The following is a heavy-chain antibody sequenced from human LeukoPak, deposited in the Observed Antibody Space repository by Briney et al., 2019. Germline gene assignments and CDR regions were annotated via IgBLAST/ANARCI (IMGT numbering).Heavy chain of an antibody. V-gene: IGHV3-21*01. CDR3: ARDIPPRADSGYDSDFDY. J-gene: IGHJ4*02. CDR1: GFTFSSYC. D-gene: IGHD5-12*01. Sequence: GGSLRLSCAASGFTFSSYCMNWVRQAPGKGLEWVSSISSSSSYIYYADSVKGRFTISRDNAKNSLYLQMNSLRAEDTAVYYCARDIPPRADSGYDSDFDYWGQGTLVTVSS. CDR2: ISSSSSYI.